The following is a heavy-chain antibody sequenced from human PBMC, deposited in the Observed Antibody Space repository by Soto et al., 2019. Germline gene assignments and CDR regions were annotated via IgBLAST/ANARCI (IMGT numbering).Heavy chain of an antibody. J-gene: IGHJ5*01. D-gene: IGHD3-3*01. CDR2: IYSSGST. CDR3: ERNGVFIRTGCIVGWFDF. Sequence: PSETLSLTCTVSGGSISSGVDYWNWIRQSPGKGLEWIGYIYSSGSTYYNPSLKSRVTISVDTSNNQFYLDLNSVTAADTAMYYCERNGVFIRTGCIVGWFDFWGPGILVTVFS. CDR1: GGSISSGVDY. V-gene: IGHV4-31*03.